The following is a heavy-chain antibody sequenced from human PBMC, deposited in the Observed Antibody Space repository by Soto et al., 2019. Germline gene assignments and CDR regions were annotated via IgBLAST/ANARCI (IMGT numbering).Heavy chain of an antibody. D-gene: IGHD6-6*01. CDR2: IDPSDSFT. CDR3: VGIAARPPTLGDYYYGMDV. J-gene: IGHJ6*02. V-gene: IGHV5-10-1*01. Sequence: PGESLKISCKGSGYSFTSYWISWVRQMPGKGLEWMGRIDPSDSFTNYSPSFQGHVTISADKSISTAYLQWSSLKASDTAMYYCVGIAARPPTLGDYYYGMDVWGQGTTVTVSS. CDR1: GYSFTSYW.